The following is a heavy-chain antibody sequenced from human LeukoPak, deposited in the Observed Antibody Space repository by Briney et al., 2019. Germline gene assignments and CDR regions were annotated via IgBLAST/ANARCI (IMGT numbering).Heavy chain of an antibody. V-gene: IGHV3-23*01. Sequence: GGPLRLSCAASGFTFSSYGMSWVRQAPGKGLDWVSAISGSGGSTYYADSVNGRFTISRDNSKNTLYLQMNRLRAEDTAVYYCAKGRRAPLVGTITKSWIDYWGQGTLVTVSS. J-gene: IGHJ4*02. CDR1: GFTFSSYG. D-gene: IGHD1-7*01. CDR2: ISGSGGST. CDR3: AKGRRAPLVGTITKSWIDY.